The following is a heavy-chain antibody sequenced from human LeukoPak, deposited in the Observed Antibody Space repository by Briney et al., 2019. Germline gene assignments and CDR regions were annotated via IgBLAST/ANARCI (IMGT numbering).Heavy chain of an antibody. D-gene: IGHD3-10*01. CDR1: GYSFTSYW. CDR2: IDPSDSYT. Sequence: GESLKISCQGSGYSFTSYWISWVRQMPGKGLEWMGRIDPSDSYTNYSPSFQGHVTISADKSISTACLQWSSLKASDTAMYYCARRSGDAFDIWGQGTMVTVSS. J-gene: IGHJ3*02. CDR3: ARRSGDAFDI. V-gene: IGHV5-10-1*01.